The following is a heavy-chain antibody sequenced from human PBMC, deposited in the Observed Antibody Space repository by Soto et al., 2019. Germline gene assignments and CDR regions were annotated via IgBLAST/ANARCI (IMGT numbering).Heavy chain of an antibody. J-gene: IGHJ4*02. Sequence: QVQLVESGGGVVQPGRSLRPSCAASGITFSSYAMHWVRQTPGKGLEWVAVISYDGSNEYYADSVKGRFTISRDNSKNTLYLQMNSMRAEDTAVYYCARDSRGSGTNDYWGQGTLVTVSS. D-gene: IGHD3-10*01. CDR1: GITFSSYA. V-gene: IGHV3-33*01. CDR2: ISYDGSNE. CDR3: ARDSRGSGTNDY.